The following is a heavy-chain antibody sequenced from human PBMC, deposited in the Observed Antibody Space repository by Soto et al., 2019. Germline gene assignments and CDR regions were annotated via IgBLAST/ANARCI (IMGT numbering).Heavy chain of an antibody. V-gene: IGHV3-33*01. J-gene: IGHJ4*02. CDR2: IWYDGSNK. CDR1: GFTFSSYG. D-gene: IGHD2-15*01. Sequence: QVQLVESGGALVQPGRSLKLSCAASGFTFSSYGRHWVRQAPGKGLEWVAVIWYDGSNKYYADSVKGRFTISRDNSKNTLYLQMNSLRAEDTAVYYCARDGYCSGGSCYSVPVFDYWGQGTLVTVSS. CDR3: ARDGYCSGGSCYSVPVFDY.